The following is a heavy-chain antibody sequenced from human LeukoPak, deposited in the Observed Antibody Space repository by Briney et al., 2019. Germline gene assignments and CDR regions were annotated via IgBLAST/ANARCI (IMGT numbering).Heavy chain of an antibody. CDR3: AKDRGEWELLLYYFDY. V-gene: IGHV3-23*01. CDR1: GFTFSSYA. CDR2: ISGSGGST. J-gene: IGHJ4*02. Sequence: GGSLRLSCAASGFTFSSYAMSWVHQAPGKGLEWVSAISGSGGSTYYADSVKGRFTISRDNSKNTLYLQMNSLRAEDTAVYYCAKDRGEWELLLYYFDYWGQGTLVTVSS. D-gene: IGHD1-26*01.